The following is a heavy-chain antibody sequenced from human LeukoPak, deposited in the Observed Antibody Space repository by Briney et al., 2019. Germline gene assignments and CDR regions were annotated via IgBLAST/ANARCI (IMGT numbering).Heavy chain of an antibody. CDR2: IYHSGST. V-gene: IGHV4-38-2*02. CDR1: GYSISSGYY. J-gene: IGHJ3*02. CDR3: AIGEYDILTGYYDAFDI. Sequence: SETLSLTCTVSGYSISSGYYWGWIRQPPGKGLEWIGSIYHSGSTYYNPSLKSRVTISVDMSKNQFSLKLSSVTAADTAVYYCAIGEYDILTGYYDAFDIWGQGTMVTVSS. D-gene: IGHD3-9*01.